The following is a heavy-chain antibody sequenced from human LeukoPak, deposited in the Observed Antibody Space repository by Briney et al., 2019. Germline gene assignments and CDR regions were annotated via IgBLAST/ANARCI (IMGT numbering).Heavy chain of an antibody. CDR1: GGSISSYY. CDR2: IYYSGST. V-gene: IGHV4-59*01. J-gene: IGHJ6*02. D-gene: IGHD6-19*01. Sequence: SETLSLTCTVSGGSISSYYWSWIRQPPGKRLEWIGYIYYSGSTNYNPSLKSRVTISVDTSKNQFSLKLSSVTAADTAVYYCARDLVRVGPVAGSAYYYGMDVWGQGTTVTVSS. CDR3: ARDLVRVGPVAGSAYYYGMDV.